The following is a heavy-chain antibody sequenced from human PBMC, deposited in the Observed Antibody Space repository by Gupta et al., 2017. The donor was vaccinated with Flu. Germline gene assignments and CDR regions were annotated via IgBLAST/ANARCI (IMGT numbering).Heavy chain of an antibody. D-gene: IGHD1-7*01. CDR3: ANTQHGETTFYGMAV. V-gene: IGHV3-23*01. Sequence: YAMSWVRQAPGKGLEGVSTISSGGIATYYADSVKGRFTIPRDDAKNTLYLQMNRLGVADTAVYYCANTQHGETTFYGMAVGGQGTTVTVSS. CDR2: ISSGGIAT. J-gene: IGHJ6*02. CDR1: YA.